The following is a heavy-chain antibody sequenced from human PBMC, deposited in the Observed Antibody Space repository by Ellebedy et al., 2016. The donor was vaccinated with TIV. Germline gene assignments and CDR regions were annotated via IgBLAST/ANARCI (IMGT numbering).Heavy chain of an antibody. D-gene: IGHD2-21*01. CDR1: GFTFSNYA. J-gene: IGHJ6*02. CDR2: ISGNGEYT. CDR3: AKDLAMVVPYGMDV. Sequence: GGSLRLSCAASGFTFSNYAMSWVRRSPGKGLDWVSLISGNGEYTYYADSVKGRFTVSRDNSRNTLYLHMKSLRVEDTAVYYCAKDLAMVVPYGMDVWGQGTTVTVSS. V-gene: IGHV3-23*01.